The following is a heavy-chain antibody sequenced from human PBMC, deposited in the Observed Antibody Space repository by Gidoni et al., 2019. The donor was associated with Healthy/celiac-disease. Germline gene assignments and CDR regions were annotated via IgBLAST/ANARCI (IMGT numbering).Heavy chain of an antibody. Sequence: QVQLQESGPGLVKPTETLSLTCTVSGGSLSGYYWHWIRQPPGKGLEWIGYIYYSGSTNYNPSLKSRVTISLDTSKNQFSLKLSSMTAADTAVYYCARAFSGDYYEYFQHWGQGTLVTVSS. D-gene: IGHD1-26*01. V-gene: IGHV4-59*01. CDR1: GGSLSGYY. CDR2: IYYSGST. J-gene: IGHJ1*01. CDR3: ARAFSGDYYEYFQH.